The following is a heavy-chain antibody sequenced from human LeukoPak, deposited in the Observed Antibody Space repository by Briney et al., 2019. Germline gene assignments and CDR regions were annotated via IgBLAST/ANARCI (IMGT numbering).Heavy chain of an antibody. D-gene: IGHD3-22*01. Sequence: ASVKVSRKASGYTFTSYDINWVRQAPGQGLEWMGWMNPNSGNTGYAQKFQGRVTMTRNTYISTAYMELSSLRSEDTSVYYCARGTYDSSGYYDYWGQGTLVTVSS. CDR2: MNPNSGNT. CDR1: GYTFTSYD. CDR3: ARGTYDSSGYYDY. V-gene: IGHV1-8*01. J-gene: IGHJ4*02.